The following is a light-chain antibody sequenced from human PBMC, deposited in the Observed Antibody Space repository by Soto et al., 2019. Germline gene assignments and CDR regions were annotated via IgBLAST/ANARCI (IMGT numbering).Light chain of an antibody. V-gene: IGKV3-20*01. J-gene: IGKJ4*01. CDR1: QRVSSSY. Sequence: EIVLTQSPGTLSLSPGERATLSCRASQRVSSSYLACYQQKPGQAPRLLSYGASSRATGIPDRFSGSGSGTDFTLTISRLETEDFAVYYCQQYGSSVLTFGGGTKVEIK. CDR3: QQYGSSVLT. CDR2: GAS.